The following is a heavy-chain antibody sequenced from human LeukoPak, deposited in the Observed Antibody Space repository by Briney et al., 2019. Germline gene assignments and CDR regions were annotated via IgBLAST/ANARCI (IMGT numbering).Heavy chain of an antibody. D-gene: IGHD2-21*01. CDR2: ISHSGST. V-gene: IGHV4-34*01. CDR3: ARQRAYGGPEY. J-gene: IGHJ4*02. CDR1: GGSFSGYY. Sequence: SETLSLTCAVYGGSFSGYYWSWIRQPPGKGLEWIGEISHSGSTNYNPSLKSRVTISVDTSKNQFSLNLTSVTAADTAVYYCARQRAYGGPEYWGQGTLVTVSS.